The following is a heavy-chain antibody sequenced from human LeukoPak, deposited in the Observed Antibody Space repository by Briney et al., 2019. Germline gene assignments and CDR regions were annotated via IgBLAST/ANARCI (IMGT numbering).Heavy chain of an antibody. V-gene: IGHV3-33*01. CDR1: GFTFSSYG. J-gene: IGHJ4*02. CDR3: ARDWGSGNSYYFDY. D-gene: IGHD3-10*01. CDR2: IWYDGSNK. Sequence: PGRSLRLSCAASGFTFSSYGMHWVRQAPGKGLEWVAVIWYDGSNKYYADSVKGRFTISRDNSKNTLYLQMNSLRAEDTAVYYCARDWGSGNSYYFDYWGQGTLSPSPQ.